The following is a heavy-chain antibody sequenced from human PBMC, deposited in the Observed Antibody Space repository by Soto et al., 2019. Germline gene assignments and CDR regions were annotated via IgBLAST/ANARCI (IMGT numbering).Heavy chain of an antibody. CDR1: GGSFSGYY. CDR2: INHSGST. D-gene: IGHD6-6*01. CDR3: EYSSSWEGDYYYGMDV. Sequence: SETLSLTCAVYGGSFSGYYWSWIRQPPGKGLEWIGEINHSGSTNYNPSLKSRVTISVDTSKNQFSLKLSSVTAADTAVYYCEYSSSWEGDYYYGMDVWGQGTTVTVSS. J-gene: IGHJ6*02. V-gene: IGHV4-34*01.